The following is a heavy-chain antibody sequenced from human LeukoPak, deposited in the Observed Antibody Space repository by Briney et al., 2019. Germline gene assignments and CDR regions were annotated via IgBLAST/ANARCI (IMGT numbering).Heavy chain of an antibody. CDR2: ISSSSSYI. V-gene: IGHV3-21*01. CDR1: GFTFSSYS. CDR3: ARESAADFDY. J-gene: IGHJ4*02. Sequence: GGSLRLSCAASGFTFSSYSMNWVRQAPGKGLEWVSYISSSSSYIYYADSVKGRFTISRDNAKNSLYLQTNSLRAEDTAVYYCARESAADFDYWGQGTLVSVSS.